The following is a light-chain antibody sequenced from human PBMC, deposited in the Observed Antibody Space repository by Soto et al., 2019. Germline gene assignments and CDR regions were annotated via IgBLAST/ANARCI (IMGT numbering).Light chain of an antibody. V-gene: IGKV1-39*01. CDR3: QQSWA. CDR1: QSISSY. J-gene: IGKJ3*01. Sequence: DIQMTQSPSSLSASVGDRVTITCRASQSISSYLNWYQQKPGKAPKLLIYAASSLQSGVPSRFSGSGSGTDFTLTISSLQPEDFATYYCQQSWASGPGTKVDIK. CDR2: AAS.